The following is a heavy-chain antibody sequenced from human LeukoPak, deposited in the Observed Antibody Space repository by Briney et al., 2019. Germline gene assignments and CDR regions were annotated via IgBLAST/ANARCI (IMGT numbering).Heavy chain of an antibody. D-gene: IGHD2-15*01. J-gene: IGHJ5*02. Sequence: PGGSLRLSCAASGFTFSSYGMHWVRQAPGKGLEWVAFIRYDGSNKYYADSVKGRFTISRDNSKNSLYLQMNSLRAEDTAVYYCARGHCSGGSCPPFGANWFDPWGQGTLVTVSS. CDR1: GFTFSSYG. V-gene: IGHV3-30*02. CDR3: ARGHCSGGSCPPFGANWFDP. CDR2: IRYDGSNK.